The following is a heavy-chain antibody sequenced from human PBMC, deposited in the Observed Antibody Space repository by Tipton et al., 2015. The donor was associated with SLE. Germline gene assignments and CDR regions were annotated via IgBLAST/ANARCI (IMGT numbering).Heavy chain of an antibody. J-gene: IGHJ6*02. CDR2: INYSGST. CDR3: ARRSVNYYYGMDV. CDR1: GGSFSGYH. Sequence: TLSLTCTIYGGSFSGYHWSWIRQPPGKGLEWIGEINYSGSTNYNPSLKSRVTISVDASKNQFSLKLSSVTAADTAVYYCARRSVNYYYGMDVWGQGTTVTVSS. V-gene: IGHV4-34*01.